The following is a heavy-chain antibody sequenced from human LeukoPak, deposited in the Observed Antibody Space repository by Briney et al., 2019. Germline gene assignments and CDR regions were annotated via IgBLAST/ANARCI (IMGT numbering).Heavy chain of an antibody. D-gene: IGHD1-1*01. CDR1: GYIFTGYY. Sequence: GASVKVSCKASGYIFTGYYMRWVRQAPGQGLEWTGWINPNSGGTKYAQKFQGRVTLTRDTSISTAYMELSRLRSDDTAVYYCARGRVADPSQLDPSIDYWGQGTLVTVSS. V-gene: IGHV1-2*02. J-gene: IGHJ4*02. CDR2: INPNSGGT. CDR3: ARGRVADPSQLDPSIDY.